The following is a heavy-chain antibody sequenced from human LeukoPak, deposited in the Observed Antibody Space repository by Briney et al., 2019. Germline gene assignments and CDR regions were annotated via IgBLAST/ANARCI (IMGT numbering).Heavy chain of an antibody. CDR2: INSDGSST. Sequence: PGGSLRLSCAASGFTFSSYWMHWVRQAPGKGLVWVSRINSDGSSTSYADSVKGRFTISRDNAKNTLYLQMNSLRAEDTAVYYCARTAYYDSSGYYVPYFDYWGQGTLVTVFS. D-gene: IGHD3-22*01. CDR3: ARTAYYDSSGYYVPYFDY. V-gene: IGHV3-74*01. J-gene: IGHJ4*02. CDR1: GFTFSSYW.